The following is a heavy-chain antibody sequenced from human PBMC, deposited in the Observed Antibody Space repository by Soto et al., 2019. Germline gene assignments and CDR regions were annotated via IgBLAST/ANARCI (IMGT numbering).Heavy chain of an antibody. J-gene: IGHJ4*02. CDR3: ARGREFAS. V-gene: IGHV4-30-2*01. CDR1: GGSLPSGTYS. Sequence: LQLRESGSRLLKPSQTLSLTCADSGGSLPSGTYSWNWIRKPPGKGLEWIGYILPRGTTYYNSSLKSRVSMSIDVSKNQFSLTLRSLSAADTSVHYCARGREFASWGQVTMVTAS. CDR2: ILPRGTT.